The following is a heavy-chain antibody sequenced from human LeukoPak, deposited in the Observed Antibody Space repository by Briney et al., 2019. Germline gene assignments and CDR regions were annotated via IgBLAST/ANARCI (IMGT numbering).Heavy chain of an antibody. V-gene: IGHV4-59*01. D-gene: IGHD5-24*01. Sequence: KASETLSLTCAVSGGSISSYYWSWIRQPPGKGLEWIGYIYYSGSTNYNPSLKSRVTISVDTSKNQFSLKLSSVTAADTAVYYCASRNVVMATSWFDPWGQGTLVTVSS. J-gene: IGHJ5*02. CDR3: ASRNVVMATSWFDP. CDR1: GGSISSYY. CDR2: IYYSGST.